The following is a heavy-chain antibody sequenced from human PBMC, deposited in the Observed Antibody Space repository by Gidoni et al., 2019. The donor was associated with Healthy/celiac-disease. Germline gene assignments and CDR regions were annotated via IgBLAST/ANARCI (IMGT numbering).Heavy chain of an antibody. D-gene: IGHD3-10*01. CDR2: ISSSRSYI. Sequence: EVQLVESGGGLVKPGGSLRLSCAASGFTFSSYSRHWVRQAPGKGLEWVSSISSSRSYIYYADSVKGRFTISRDNAKNSLYLQMNSLRAEDTAVYYCARVPSITMVQGVTTPHHYYYYGMDVWGQGTTVTVSS. J-gene: IGHJ6*02. CDR3: ARVPSITMVQGVTTPHHYYYYGMDV. CDR1: GFTFSSYS. V-gene: IGHV3-21*01.